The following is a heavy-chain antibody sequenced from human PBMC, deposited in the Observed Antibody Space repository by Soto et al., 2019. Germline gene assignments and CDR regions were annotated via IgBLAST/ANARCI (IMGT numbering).Heavy chain of an antibody. CDR2: IYSGGST. J-gene: IGHJ1*01. CDR3: ARAYGVNWAEYFQH. V-gene: IGHV3-66*01. CDR1: GFSVSNNY. D-gene: IGHD1-20*01. Sequence: EVQLVESGGGLVQPGGSLRLSCAASGFSVSNNYMSWIRQAPGKGLEWVSAIYSGGSTYYADSVKGRFTNSRDNFKNTLSLQMNSLRDDDTAVYYCARAYGVNWAEYFQHWGQGTLVTVSS.